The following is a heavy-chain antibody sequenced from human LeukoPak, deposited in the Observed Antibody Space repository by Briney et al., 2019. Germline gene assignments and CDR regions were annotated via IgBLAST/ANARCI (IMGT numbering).Heavy chain of an antibody. D-gene: IGHD1-26*01. CDR1: GYTFTSYG. V-gene: IGHV1-18*01. CDR3: ARVNSGSYYHYYYMDV. Sequence: ASVKVSCKASGYTFTSYGISWVRQAPGQGLEWMGWNSAYNGNTNYAQKLQGRVTMTTDTSTSTAYMELRSLRSDDTAVYYCARVNSGSYYHYYYMDVWGKGTTVTVSS. J-gene: IGHJ6*03. CDR2: NSAYNGNT.